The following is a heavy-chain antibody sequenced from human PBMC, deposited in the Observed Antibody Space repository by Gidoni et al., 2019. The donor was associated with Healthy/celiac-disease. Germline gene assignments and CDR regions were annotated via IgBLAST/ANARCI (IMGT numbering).Heavy chain of an antibody. CDR1: GYTFTGHY. CDR2: INPSSGGT. V-gene: IGHV1-2*02. Sequence: QVQLAQYGAEAKKPGASVQVSCKHPGYTFTGHYLPWVRPAPGQGLEWMGWINPSSGGTNYAQKLQGRVTMTRDTAISTAYMELSRLRSDDTAVYYCARGGMPPDYYYYYGMDVWGQGTTVTVSS. D-gene: IGHD3-16*01. J-gene: IGHJ6*02. CDR3: ARGGMPPDYYYYYGMDV.